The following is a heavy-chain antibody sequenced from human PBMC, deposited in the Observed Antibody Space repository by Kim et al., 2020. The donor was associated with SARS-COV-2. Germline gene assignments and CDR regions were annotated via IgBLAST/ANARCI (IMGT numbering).Heavy chain of an antibody. CDR1: GGSISSGSYY. V-gene: IGHV4-61*02. CDR3: ARRRCSSTSCYFRDAFDI. Sequence: SETLSLTCTVSGGSISSGSYYWSWIRQPAGKGLEWIGRIYTSGSTNYNPSLKSRVTISVDTSKNQFSLKLSSVTAADTAVYYCARRRCSSTSCYFRDAFDIWGQGTMVTVSS. CDR2: IYTSGST. D-gene: IGHD2-2*01. J-gene: IGHJ3*02.